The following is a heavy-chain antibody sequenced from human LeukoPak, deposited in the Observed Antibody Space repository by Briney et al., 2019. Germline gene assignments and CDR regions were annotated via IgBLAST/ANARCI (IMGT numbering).Heavy chain of an antibody. CDR1: GFTFSNTW. D-gene: IGHD5-12*01. J-gene: IGHJ5*01. V-gene: IGHV3-48*01. CDR3: ARDHGNSAYGAWFDS. Sequence: GGSLRLSCAVSGFTFSNTWMNWVRQAPGKGLEWVSYISSSGATISYADSVKGRFTISRDNAKNSLFLQMSSLGAEDTAVYYCARDHGNSAYGAWFDSWGQGTLVSVSS. CDR2: ISSSGATI.